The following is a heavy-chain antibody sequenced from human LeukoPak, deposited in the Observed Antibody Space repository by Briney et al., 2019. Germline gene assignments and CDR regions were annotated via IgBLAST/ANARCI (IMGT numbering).Heavy chain of an antibody. CDR3: ARASSTSCYY. D-gene: IGHD2-2*01. Sequence: GGSLRLSCAASGFTFSSYWMHWVRQAPGKGLVWVSRIHSDGGTTSYADSVKGRFTISRDNAKNTLYLQMNSPRAEDTAVYYCARASSTSCYYWGQGTLVTVSS. CDR1: GFTFSSYW. V-gene: IGHV3-74*01. CDR2: IHSDGGTT. J-gene: IGHJ4*02.